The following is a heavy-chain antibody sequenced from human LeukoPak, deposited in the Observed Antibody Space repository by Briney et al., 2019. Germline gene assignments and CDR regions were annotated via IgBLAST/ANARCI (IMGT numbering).Heavy chain of an antibody. V-gene: IGHV3-30*03. D-gene: IGHD5/OR15-5a*01. CDR2: ISYDGSNK. CDR1: GFTFSSYG. CDR3: ARGLHEYNWFDP. J-gene: IGHJ5*02. Sequence: PGRSLRLSCAASGFTFSSYGMHWVRQAPGKGLEWVAVISYDGSNKYYADSVKGRFTISRDNSKNTLYLQMNSLRAEDTAVYYCARGLHEYNWFDPWGQGTLVTVSS.